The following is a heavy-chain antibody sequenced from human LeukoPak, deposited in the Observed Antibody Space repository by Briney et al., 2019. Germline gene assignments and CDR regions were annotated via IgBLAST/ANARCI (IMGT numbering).Heavy chain of an antibody. V-gene: IGHV3-30*04. Sequence: GRSLRLSCAASGFTFSSYAMHWVRQAPGKGLEWVAVISYDGSNKYYADSVKGRFTISRDNSKNTLYLQINSLRAEDTAVYYCARDGSFTSAAPDYWGQGTLVTVSS. D-gene: IGHD2-2*01. CDR3: ARDGSFTSAAPDY. J-gene: IGHJ4*02. CDR1: GFTFSSYA. CDR2: ISYDGSNK.